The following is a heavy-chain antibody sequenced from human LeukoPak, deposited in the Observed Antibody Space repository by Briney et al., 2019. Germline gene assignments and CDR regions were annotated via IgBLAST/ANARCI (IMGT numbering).Heavy chain of an antibody. D-gene: IGHD3-22*01. J-gene: IGHJ6*02. CDR3: AKATLAKTVVRSGMDV. CDR2: IYYSGTT. CDR1: GGSITNFY. V-gene: IGHV4-59*01. Sequence: SETLSLTCTVSGGSITNFYGGWIRQSPGKGLELIGYIYYSGTTNYSPSLKSRVSISVDTSKKQFSLKLSSVTAADTAVYYCAKATLAKTVVRSGMDVWGQGTTVTVSS.